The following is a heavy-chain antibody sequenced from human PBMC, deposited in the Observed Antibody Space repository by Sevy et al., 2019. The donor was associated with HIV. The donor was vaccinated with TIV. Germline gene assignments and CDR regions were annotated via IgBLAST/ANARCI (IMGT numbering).Heavy chain of an antibody. CDR2: INLDGSET. CDR3: ARLFYGSADY. CDR1: GFTFSSYW. D-gene: IGHD3-10*01. V-gene: IGHV3-7*01. Sequence: GGSLRLSCAASGFTFSSYWMSWVRQAPGKGLEWLATINLDGSETFYVDSVKGRFTISRHNPRKSVYLQMTSLSAEDTAVYYCARLFYGSADYWGQGTLVTVFS. J-gene: IGHJ4*02.